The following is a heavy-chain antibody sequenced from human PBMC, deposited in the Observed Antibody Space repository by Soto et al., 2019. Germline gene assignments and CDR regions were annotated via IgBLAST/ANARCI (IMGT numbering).Heavy chain of an antibody. D-gene: IGHD2-2*01. CDR1: GYTFTSYA. CDR2: INAGNGNT. CDR3: ARDPRVIVVVPAAIRTEKDNWFDP. V-gene: IGHV1-3*01. J-gene: IGHJ5*02. Sequence: ASVKVSCKASGYTFTSYAMHWVRQAPGQRLEWMGWINAGNGNTKYSQKFQGRVTITRDTSASTAYMELSSLRSEDTAVYYCARDPRVIVVVPAAIRTEKDNWFDPWGQGTLVTVSS.